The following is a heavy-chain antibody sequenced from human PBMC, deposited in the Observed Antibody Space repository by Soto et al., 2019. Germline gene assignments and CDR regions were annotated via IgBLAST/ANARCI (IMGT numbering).Heavy chain of an antibody. CDR3: AKDRTIEDRNYEE. CDR1: VFTFSDHG. Sequence: GGSLRLSCVGSVFTFSDHGMSCVRHSPGKGLEWVSAISGSVGSTFYADSVKGRFTISRDNSKNTLYLQMNSLRDEDTAVYYCAKDRTIEDRNYEEWGQGVLVTVSS. D-gene: IGHD6-6*01. CDR2: ISGSVGST. J-gene: IGHJ4*02. V-gene: IGHV3-23*01.